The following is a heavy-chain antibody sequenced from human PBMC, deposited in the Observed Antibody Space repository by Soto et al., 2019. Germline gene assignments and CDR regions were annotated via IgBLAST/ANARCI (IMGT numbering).Heavy chain of an antibody. V-gene: IGHV3-30*18. CDR1: GFTFSSYG. CDR3: AKEGGLSGSYYISSSYYFDY. D-gene: IGHD1-26*01. CDR2: ISYDGSNT. J-gene: IGHJ4*02. Sequence: QVQLVESGGGVVQPGRSLRLSCVASGFTFSSYGMHWVRQAPGKGLEWVAIISYDGSNTYYADSVKGRFTISRDNSKNTLYLQMNSLRAADTSVYSCAKEGGLSGSYYISSSYYFDYWGQGTLVTVSS.